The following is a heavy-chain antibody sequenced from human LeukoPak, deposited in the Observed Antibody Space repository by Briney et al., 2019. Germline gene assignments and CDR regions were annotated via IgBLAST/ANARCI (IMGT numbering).Heavy chain of an antibody. J-gene: IGHJ5*02. CDR1: GFTFNNYA. Sequence: PGGSLRLSCAASGFTFNNYAMTWVRQAPGKGPEWVSTISDSVSGGSTYYADSVKGRFTISRDNSKNTLYLQMNSLRAEDTAVYYCAKDRTGYSYGYFLSPWGQGTLVTVSS. D-gene: IGHD5-18*01. V-gene: IGHV3-23*01. CDR2: ISDSVSGGST. CDR3: AKDRTGYSYGYFLSP.